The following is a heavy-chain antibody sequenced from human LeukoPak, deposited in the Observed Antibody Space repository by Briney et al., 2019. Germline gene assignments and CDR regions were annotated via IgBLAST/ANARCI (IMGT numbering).Heavy chain of an antibody. CDR3: ARHGQRDWFDP. CDR1: GGSISSGSYY. CDR2: IYTSGST. D-gene: IGHD2-8*01. J-gene: IGHJ5*02. Sequence: TLSLTCTVSGGSISSGSYYWSWIRQPAGKGLEWIGRIYTSGSTNYNPSLKSRVTISVDTSKNQFSLKLSSVTAADTAVYYCARHGQRDWFDPWGQGTLVTVSS. V-gene: IGHV4-61*02.